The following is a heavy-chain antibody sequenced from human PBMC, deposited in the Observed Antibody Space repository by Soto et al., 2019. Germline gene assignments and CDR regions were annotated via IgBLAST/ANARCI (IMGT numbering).Heavy chain of an antibody. Sequence: QVQLQQWGAGLLKPSETLSLTCAVYGGSFSGYYWSWIRLPPGKGLEWIGEITHSGSTNYNSSLKSRVTISVDTSKSQFSLKLSSVTAADTAVYYCARDVMANNRYHWYFDLWGRGTLVTVSS. CDR2: ITHSGST. J-gene: IGHJ2*01. CDR3: ARDVMANNRYHWYFDL. D-gene: IGHD2-8*01. CDR1: GGSFSGYY. V-gene: IGHV4-34*01.